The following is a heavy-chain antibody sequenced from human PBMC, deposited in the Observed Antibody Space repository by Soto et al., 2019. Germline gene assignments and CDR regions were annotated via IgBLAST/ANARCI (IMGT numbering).Heavy chain of an antibody. Sequence: PSEALSLTCAVSGGSNSSGGYSWSWIRQPPGKGLEWIGYIYHSGSTYYNPSLKSRVTISVDRSKNQFSLKLSSVTAADTAVYYCARTPDRWGQGTLVTVSS. CDR3: ARTPDR. V-gene: IGHV4-30-2*01. CDR1: GGSNSSGGYS. J-gene: IGHJ5*02. CDR2: IYHSGST.